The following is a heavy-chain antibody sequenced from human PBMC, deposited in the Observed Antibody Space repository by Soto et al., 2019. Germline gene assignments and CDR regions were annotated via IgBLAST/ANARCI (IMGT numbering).Heavy chain of an antibody. J-gene: IGHJ5*02. CDR3: ARSIAAADTLHWFDP. D-gene: IGHD6-13*01. Sequence: QVQLQESGPGLVKPSETLSLTCTVSGGSISSYYWSWIRQPPGKGLEWIGYIYYSGSTNYNPSLKSRVTISVDTSKNQFSLKLSSVTAADTAVYYCARSIAAADTLHWFDPWGQGTLVTVSS. CDR2: IYYSGST. V-gene: IGHV4-59*08. CDR1: GGSISSYY.